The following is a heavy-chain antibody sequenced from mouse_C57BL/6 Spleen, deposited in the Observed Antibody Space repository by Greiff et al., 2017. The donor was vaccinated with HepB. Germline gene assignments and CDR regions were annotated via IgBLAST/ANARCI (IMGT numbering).Heavy chain of an antibody. J-gene: IGHJ2*01. Sequence: QVQLKQPGAELVRPGSSVKLSCKASGYTFTSYWMHWVKQRPIQGLEWIGNIDPSDSETHYNQKFKDKATLTVDKSSNTAYMQLSSLTSEDSAVYYCARWGYDGYYDYWGQGTTLTVSS. CDR3: ARWGYDGYYDY. CDR2: IDPSDSET. D-gene: IGHD2-3*01. CDR1: GYTFTSYW. V-gene: IGHV1-52*01.